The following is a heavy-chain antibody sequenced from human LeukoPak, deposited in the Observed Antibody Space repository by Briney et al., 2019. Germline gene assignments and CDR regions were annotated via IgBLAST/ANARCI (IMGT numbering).Heavy chain of an antibody. J-gene: IGHJ5*02. Sequence: PGGSLRLSCAAPGFTFSSYGMHWVRQAPGKGLEWVSFIRYDGSNEYYADSVRGRFTISRDNSKNTLYLQMNSLRAEDTAVYYCTRARAVASFYGFDPWGQGTLVTVSS. CDR2: IRYDGSNE. CDR3: TRARAVASFYGFDP. CDR1: GFTFSSYG. D-gene: IGHD6-19*01. V-gene: IGHV3-30*02.